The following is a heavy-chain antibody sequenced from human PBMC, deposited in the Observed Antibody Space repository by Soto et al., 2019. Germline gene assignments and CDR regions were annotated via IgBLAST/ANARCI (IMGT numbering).Heavy chain of an antibody. Sequence: ASVKVSCKASGYTFTSYDINWVRQATGQGLEWMGWMNPNSGNTGYAQKFQGRVTMTRNTSISTAYMELSSLRSEDTAVYYCARESIAAGENALYIWGQGTMVTVSS. V-gene: IGHV1-8*01. CDR3: ARESIAAGENALYI. D-gene: IGHD6-6*01. CDR1: GYTFTSYD. CDR2: MNPNSGNT. J-gene: IGHJ3*02.